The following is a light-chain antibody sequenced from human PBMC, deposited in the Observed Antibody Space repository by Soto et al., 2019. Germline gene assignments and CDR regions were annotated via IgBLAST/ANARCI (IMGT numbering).Light chain of an antibody. CDR1: QSLVYSDGNTY. J-gene: IGKJ1*01. CDR2: PIS. V-gene: IGKV2-24*01. CDR3: MQFAHFPRT. Sequence: DVVLTQTPLSSPVTLGQPASISCRSSQSLVYSDGNTYLSWLQQRPDQPPRLLIYPISNRFSGVPDRFSGSGAGTDFTLKISRVEAEDVGVYYCMQFAHFPRTFGQGTKLEI.